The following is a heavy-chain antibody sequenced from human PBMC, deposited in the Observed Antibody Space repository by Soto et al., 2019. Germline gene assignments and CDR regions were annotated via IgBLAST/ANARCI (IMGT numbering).Heavy chain of an antibody. CDR3: ARNKGYSSGWYYFDY. J-gene: IGHJ4*02. V-gene: IGHV1-69*13. Sequence: SVKVSCKASGGTFSSYAISWVRQAPGQGLEWMGGIIPIFGTANYAQKFQGRVTITADESTSTAYMELSSLRSEDTAVYYCARNKGYSSGWYYFDYWGQGTLVTVSS. CDR2: IIPIFGTA. CDR1: GGTFSSYA. D-gene: IGHD6-19*01.